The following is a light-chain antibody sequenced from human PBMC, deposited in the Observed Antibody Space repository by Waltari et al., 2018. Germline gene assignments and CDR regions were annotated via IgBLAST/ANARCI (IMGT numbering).Light chain of an antibody. CDR2: GNK. J-gene: IGLJ3*02. CDR1: SSNIGSNS. Sequence: QSMLTQPPSESAAPGQKVTISCSGSSSNIGSNSVSWYHKLPGTAPKVLIYGNKKRPAGIPDRFSCSKSATSATLGSTGLQTGYEAEYYCGTWDSTRSAVVFGGGTKLTVL. V-gene: IGLV1-51*01. CDR3: GTWDSTRSAVV.